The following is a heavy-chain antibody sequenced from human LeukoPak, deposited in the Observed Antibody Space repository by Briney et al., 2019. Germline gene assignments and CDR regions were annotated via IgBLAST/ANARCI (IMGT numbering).Heavy chain of an antibody. CDR1: GFTFSDHY. CDR2: ISSSSSYT. D-gene: IGHD3-10*01. Sequence: PGGSLRLSCAASGFTFSDHYMSWIRQAPGKGLEWVSYISSSSSYTNYADSVKGRFTISRDNAKNSLYLQMNSLRAEDTAVYYCAREDGSGSYYMSLNYYYYGMDVWGKGTTVTVSS. CDR3: AREDGSGSYYMSLNYYYYGMDV. J-gene: IGHJ6*04. V-gene: IGHV3-11*06.